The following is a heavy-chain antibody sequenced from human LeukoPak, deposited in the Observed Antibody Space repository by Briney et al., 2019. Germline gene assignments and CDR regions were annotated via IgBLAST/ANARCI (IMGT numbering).Heavy chain of an antibody. CDR1: GFTFSIYS. Sequence: PGGSQRLSCAASGFTFSIYSMNWVRQAPGKGLEWVSSISSSSSYIYYADSVKGRFTISRDNAKNSLYLQMNSLRAEDTAVYYCARVLSAAGFDFDYWGQGTLVTVSS. CDR3: ARVLSAAGFDFDY. CDR2: ISSSSSYI. D-gene: IGHD3-10*01. J-gene: IGHJ4*02. V-gene: IGHV3-21*01.